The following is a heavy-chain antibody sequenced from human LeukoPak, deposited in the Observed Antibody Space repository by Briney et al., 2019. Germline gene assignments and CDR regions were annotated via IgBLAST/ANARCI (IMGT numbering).Heavy chain of an antibody. V-gene: IGHV4-34*01. CDR1: GGSFSGYY. Sequence: PSETLSLTCAVYGGSFSGYYWSWIRQPPGKGLEWIGEINHSGSTNYNPSLKSRVTISVATSKNQFSLKLSSVTAADTAVYYCAREGWGSDYWGQGTLVTVSS. CDR2: INHSGST. CDR3: AREGWGSDY. J-gene: IGHJ4*02. D-gene: IGHD7-27*01.